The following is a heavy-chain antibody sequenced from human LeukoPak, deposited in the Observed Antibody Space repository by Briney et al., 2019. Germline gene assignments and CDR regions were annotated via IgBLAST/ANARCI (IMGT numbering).Heavy chain of an antibody. CDR3: ASTIYCSSTCCTRGSYWFDP. V-gene: IGHV1-69*02. Sequence: SVKVSCKASGGTFSSYTISWVRQAPGQGLEWMGRIIPILGIANYAQKFQGRVTITADKSTSTAYMELSSLRSEDTAVYYCASTIYCSSTCCTRGSYWFDPWGQGTLVTVSS. D-gene: IGHD2-2*01. J-gene: IGHJ5*02. CDR1: GGTFSSYT. CDR2: IIPILGIA.